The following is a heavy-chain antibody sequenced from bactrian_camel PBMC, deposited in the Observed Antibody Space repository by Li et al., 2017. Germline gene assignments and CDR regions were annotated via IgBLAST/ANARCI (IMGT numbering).Heavy chain of an antibody. D-gene: IGHD2*01. CDR1: GYTYASNC. Sequence: HVQLVESGGGSVQVGGSLRLSCVASGYTYASNCMGWFRQVPGKEREGVAAIYGAEISTYYADSVKGRFTISQDNAKNTVYLQMNSLKPEDTAMYYCATDPGVDERGGYVYTGGPDFAYWGQGTQVTVS. J-gene: IGHJ6*01. CDR3: ATDPGVDERGGYVYTGGPDFAY. V-gene: IGHV3-3*01. CDR2: IYGAEIST.